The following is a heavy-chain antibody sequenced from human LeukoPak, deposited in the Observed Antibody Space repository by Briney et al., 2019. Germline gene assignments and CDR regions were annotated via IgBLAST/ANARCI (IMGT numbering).Heavy chain of an antibody. Sequence: TGGSLRLSCAASGFTFSSYWMSWVRQAPGKGLEWVTVISYDGSNKYYADSVKGRFTISRDNSKNTLYLQMNSLRAEDTAVYYCAKDRFVHIWFGQGYMDVWGKGTTVIVSS. V-gene: IGHV3-30*18. CDR1: GFTFSSYW. J-gene: IGHJ6*03. D-gene: IGHD3-10*01. CDR2: ISYDGSNK. CDR3: AKDRFVHIWFGQGYMDV.